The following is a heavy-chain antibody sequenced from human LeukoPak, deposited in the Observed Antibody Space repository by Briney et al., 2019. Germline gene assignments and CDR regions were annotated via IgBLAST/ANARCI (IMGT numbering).Heavy chain of an antibody. CDR2: ISAYNGNT. CDR1: GYTFTSYG. D-gene: IGHD3-9*01. Sequence: ASVKVSCKASGYTFTSYGISWVRQAPGQGLEWMGWISAYNGNTNYAQKLQGRVTMTTDTSTSTAYMELRSLRSDDTAVYYCARVADILTPITYYYCYGMDVWGQGTTVTVSS. V-gene: IGHV1-18*01. CDR3: ARVADILTPITYYYCYGMDV. J-gene: IGHJ6*02.